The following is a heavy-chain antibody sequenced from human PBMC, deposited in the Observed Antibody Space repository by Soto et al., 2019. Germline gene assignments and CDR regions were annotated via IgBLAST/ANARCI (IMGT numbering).Heavy chain of an antibody. V-gene: IGHV1-69*13. D-gene: IGHD6-19*01. J-gene: IGHJ4*02. Sequence: GASVKVSCKASGGTFSSYAISWVRQAPGQGLEWMGGIIPIFGTANYAQKFQGRVTITADESTSTAYMELSSLRSEDTAVYYCARDSIMASGWYFFDYWGQGTLVTVSS. CDR2: IIPIFGTA. CDR1: GGTFSSYA. CDR3: ARDSIMASGWYFFDY.